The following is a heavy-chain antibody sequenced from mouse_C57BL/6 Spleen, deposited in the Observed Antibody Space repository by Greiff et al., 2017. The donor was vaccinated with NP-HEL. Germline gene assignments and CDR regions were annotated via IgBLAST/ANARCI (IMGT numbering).Heavy chain of an antibody. Sequence: VKLMESGPELVKPGASVKISCKASGYAFSSSWMNWVKQRPGKGLEWIGRIYPGDGDTNYNGKFKGKATLTADKSSSTAYMQLSSLTSEDSAVYFCARSLLTGTGAMDYWGQGTSVTVSS. CDR2: IYPGDGDT. CDR1: GYAFSSSW. CDR3: ARSLLTGTGAMDY. V-gene: IGHV1-82*01. D-gene: IGHD4-1*01. J-gene: IGHJ4*01.